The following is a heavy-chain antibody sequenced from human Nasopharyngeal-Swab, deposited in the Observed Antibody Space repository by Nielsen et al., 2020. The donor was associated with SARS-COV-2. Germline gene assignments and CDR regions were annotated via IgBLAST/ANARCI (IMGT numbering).Heavy chain of an antibody. Sequence: SETLSLTCAVYGGSFSGYYWSWVRPPPGKGLEWIGEINHSGSTNYNPSLKRRVTISVDTSKNQFSLKLSSVTAADTAVYYCARGGGVVVPAAIRRTFDIWGQGTMVTVSS. D-gene: IGHD2-2*01. CDR1: GGSFSGYY. CDR2: INHSGST. CDR3: ARGGGVVVPAAIRRTFDI. J-gene: IGHJ3*02. V-gene: IGHV4-34*01.